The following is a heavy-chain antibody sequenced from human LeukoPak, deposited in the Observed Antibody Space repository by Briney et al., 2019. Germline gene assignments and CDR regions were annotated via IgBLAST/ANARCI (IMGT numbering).Heavy chain of an antibody. Sequence: SVKVSCKASGGTFTSYAISWVRQAPGQGLEWMGRIIPILGIANYAQKFQGRVTITADKSTSTAYMELSSLRSEDTAVYYCARARSRDSPNGSGYYNYGMDVWGQGTTITVSS. CDR2: IIPILGIA. CDR3: ARARSRDSPNGSGYYNYGMDV. J-gene: IGHJ6*02. CDR1: GGTFTSYA. D-gene: IGHD3-22*01. V-gene: IGHV1-69*04.